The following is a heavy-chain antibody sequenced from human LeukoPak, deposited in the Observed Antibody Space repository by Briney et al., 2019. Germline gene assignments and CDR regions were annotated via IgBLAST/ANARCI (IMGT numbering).Heavy chain of an antibody. CDR2: IYYTGST. CDR3: ARGDGYFDY. Sequence: SETLSLTCTVSGDSISNGGYYWSWIRQPPGKALEWIGYIYYTGSTNYNPSLKSRVTISLDTSKNQFSLKLNSLAAADTAVYYCARGDGYFDYWGQGTLVTVSS. CDR1: GDSISNGGYY. V-gene: IGHV4-61*08. J-gene: IGHJ4*02.